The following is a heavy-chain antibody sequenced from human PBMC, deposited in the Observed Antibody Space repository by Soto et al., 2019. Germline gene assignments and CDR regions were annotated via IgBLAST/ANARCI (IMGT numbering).Heavy chain of an antibody. CDR1: GFTFSSYG. Sequence: GGSLRLSCAASGFTFSSYGMHWVRQAPGKGLEWVAVISYDGSNKYYADSVKGRFTISRDNSKNTLYLQMNSLRAEDTAVYYCGKDQGYYSCWGQGTLGTVSS. J-gene: IGHJ4*02. V-gene: IGHV3-30*18. D-gene: IGHD2-15*01. CDR3: GKDQGYYSC. CDR2: ISYDGSNK.